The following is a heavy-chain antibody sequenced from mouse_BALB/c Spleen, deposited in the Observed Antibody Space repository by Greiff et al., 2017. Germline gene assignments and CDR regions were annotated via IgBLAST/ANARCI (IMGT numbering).Heavy chain of an antibody. Sequence: VQLQQSGAELARPGASVKLSCKASGYTFTDYYINWVKQRTGQGLEWIGEIYPGSGNTYYNEKFKGKATLTADKSSSTAYMQLSSLTSEDSAVYFCASGGDYGFADWGQGTPLTVSS. D-gene: IGHD2-4*01. CDR3: ASGGDYGFAD. CDR1: GYTFTDYY. V-gene: IGHV1-77*01. CDR2: IYPGSGNT. J-gene: IGHJ2*01.